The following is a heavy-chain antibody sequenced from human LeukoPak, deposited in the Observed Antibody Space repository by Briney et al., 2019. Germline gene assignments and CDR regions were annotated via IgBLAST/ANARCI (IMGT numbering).Heavy chain of an antibody. J-gene: IGHJ4*02. CDR1: GFTFSNYA. CDR2: ISGSGGST. Sequence: GGSLRLSCAASGFTFSNYAMSWVRQATGKGLEWVSAISGSGGSTYYADSVKGRFTISRDNSKNKVYLQMNSLRAEDTAAYYCAKVGITMIVVVIPYYFDYWGQGTLVTVSS. D-gene: IGHD3-22*01. V-gene: IGHV3-23*01. CDR3: AKVGITMIVVVIPYYFDY.